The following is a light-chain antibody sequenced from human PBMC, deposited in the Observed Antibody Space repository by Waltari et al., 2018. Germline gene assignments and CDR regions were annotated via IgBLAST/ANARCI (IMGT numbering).Light chain of an antibody. CDR2: KAS. V-gene: IGKV1-5*03. CDR3: QQYNGYSGT. J-gene: IGKJ1*01. Sequence: DIQMTQSPSTLSASVGERVTITCRASEIIDSWLAWYQQKPGKAPKLLIYKASTVESWDPSRFIGSGSGTEYTLTISSLQPGDFATYYCQQYNGYSGTFGQGTKVEI. CDR1: EIIDSW.